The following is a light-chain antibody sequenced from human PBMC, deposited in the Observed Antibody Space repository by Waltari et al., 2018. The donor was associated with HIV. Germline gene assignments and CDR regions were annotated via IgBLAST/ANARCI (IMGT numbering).Light chain of an antibody. CDR1: SGYSNHA. CDR2: INSDGSH. Sequence: QVVLTQSPSASASLGASVKLTCTLSSGYSNHAIAWHQQQSEKGPRYLMKINSDGSHNKGDGIPDRFACSSSGAERYLAISSLQSEDEADYYCLTWDTGIGVFGGGTKLTVL. CDR3: LTWDTGIGV. V-gene: IGLV4-69*01. J-gene: IGLJ2*01.